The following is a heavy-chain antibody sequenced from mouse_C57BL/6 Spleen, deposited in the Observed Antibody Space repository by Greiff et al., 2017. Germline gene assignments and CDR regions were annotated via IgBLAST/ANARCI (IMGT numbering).Heavy chain of an antibody. V-gene: IGHV5-9*01. CDR1: GFTFSSYT. D-gene: IGHD2-3*01. CDR2: ISGGGGNT. CDR3: ARQGYDGYYVPFAY. J-gene: IGHJ3*01. Sequence: EVKVVESGGGLVKPGGSLKLSCAASGFTFSSYTMSWVRQTPEKRLEWVATISGGGGNTYYPARVKGRFTISRDNAKNTLYLQMSSLRSEDTALYYCARQGYDGYYVPFAYWGQGTLVTVSA.